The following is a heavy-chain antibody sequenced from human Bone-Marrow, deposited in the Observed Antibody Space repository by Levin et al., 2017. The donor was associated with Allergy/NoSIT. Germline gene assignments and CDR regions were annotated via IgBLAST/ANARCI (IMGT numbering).Heavy chain of an antibody. J-gene: IGHJ4*02. CDR2: ISGSGVTT. D-gene: IGHD3-10*01. CDR3: TKGK. CDR1: GFIFSNSA. Sequence: GGSLRLSCAASGFIFSNSAMSWVRQAPGKGLEWVAAISGSGVTTYYADSVKGRFTISRDNSKNTLYLQMDNLRVEDTAVYYCTKGKWGQGTLVTVSS. V-gene: IGHV3-23*01.